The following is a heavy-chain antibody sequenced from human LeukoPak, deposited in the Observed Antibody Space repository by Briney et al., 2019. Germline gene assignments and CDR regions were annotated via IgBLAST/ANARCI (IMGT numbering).Heavy chain of an antibody. CDR2: MSPNSGNT. CDR3: ARTPPNWGADY. J-gene: IGHJ4*02. D-gene: IGHD7-27*01. V-gene: IGHV1-8*01. Sequence: ASVTVSCTASGYTFTIYDINWVRQATGQGLEWMGWMSPNSGNTGYAQKFQGRVTMTRDTSIGTAYLELSSLKSEDTAVYYCARTPPNWGADYWGQGTLVTVSS. CDR1: GYTFTIYD.